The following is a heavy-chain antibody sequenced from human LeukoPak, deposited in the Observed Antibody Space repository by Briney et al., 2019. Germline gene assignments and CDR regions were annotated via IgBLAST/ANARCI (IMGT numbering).Heavy chain of an antibody. V-gene: IGHV1-24*01. CDR1: GYTLTELS. Sequence: ASVKVSCKVSGYTLTELSMHWVRQAPGKGLEWRGGYDPEDGETIYAQKFQGRVTMTEDTSTDTAYIELSSLRSEDTAVYYCATIEVPGYCSGGSCYSSLYYFDYWGQGTLVTVSS. J-gene: IGHJ4*02. CDR2: YDPEDGET. D-gene: IGHD2-15*01. CDR3: ATIEVPGYCSGGSCYSSLYYFDY.